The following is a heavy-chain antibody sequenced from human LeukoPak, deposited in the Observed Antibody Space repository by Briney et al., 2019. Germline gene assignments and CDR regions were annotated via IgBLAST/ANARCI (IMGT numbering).Heavy chain of an antibody. CDR1: GFTFSDYY. V-gene: IGHV3-11*01. D-gene: IGHD5-12*01. Sequence: PGGSLRLSCAASGFTFSDYYMSWIRQAPGKGLEWVSYISSSGSTIYYADSVKGRFTISRDNAKNSLYLQMNSLRAEDTAVYYCAKDQGWWLRNYYFDYWGQGTLVTVSS. CDR2: ISSSGSTI. J-gene: IGHJ4*02. CDR3: AKDQGWWLRNYYFDY.